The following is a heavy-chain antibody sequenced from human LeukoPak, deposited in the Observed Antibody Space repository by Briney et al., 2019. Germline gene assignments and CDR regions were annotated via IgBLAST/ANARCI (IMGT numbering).Heavy chain of an antibody. J-gene: IGHJ5*02. CDR2: INPNNGGT. D-gene: IGHD2-15*01. CDR1: GYTFTAYY. V-gene: IGHV1-2*02. Sequence: GASVKVSCKASGYTFTAYYMHWVRQAPGQGLEWMGWINPNNGGTNYAQKFHGRGIMIRDTYIITAYMELSRLRSDDTAVYYCARGSCPGGSCYGSYTWFDPWGQGTLVTVSS. CDR3: ARGSCPGGSCYGSYTWFDP.